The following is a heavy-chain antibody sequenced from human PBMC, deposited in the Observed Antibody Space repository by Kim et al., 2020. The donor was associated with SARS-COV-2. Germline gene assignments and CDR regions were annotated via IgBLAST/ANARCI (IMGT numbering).Heavy chain of an antibody. CDR1: GGSISSGGYY. J-gene: IGHJ6*02. V-gene: IGHV4-31*03. Sequence: SETLSLTCTVSGGSISSGGYYWSWIRQHPGKGLEWIGYIYYSGSTYYNPSLKSRVTISVDTSKNQFSLKLSSVTAADTAVYYCARERRVGATPYYYYGMDVWGQGTTVTVSS. CDR3: ARERRVGATPYYYYGMDV. CDR2: IYYSGST. D-gene: IGHD1-26*01.